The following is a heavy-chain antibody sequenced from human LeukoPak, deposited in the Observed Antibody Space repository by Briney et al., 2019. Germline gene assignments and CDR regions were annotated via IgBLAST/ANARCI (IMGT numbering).Heavy chain of an antibody. Sequence: GGSLTLSCAASGFTFSTAWMNWVRQAPGKGLEWVARVKSKIDGGTTDYAAPVKGRFTISRDDSKNTMSLQVYSLKTEDTVVYHCTAYLPDYGGYDFDYWGQGTLVTVSS. CDR3: TAYLPDYGGYDFDY. J-gene: IGHJ4*02. CDR2: VKSKIDGGTT. CDR1: GFTFSTAW. V-gene: IGHV3-15*01. D-gene: IGHD5-12*01.